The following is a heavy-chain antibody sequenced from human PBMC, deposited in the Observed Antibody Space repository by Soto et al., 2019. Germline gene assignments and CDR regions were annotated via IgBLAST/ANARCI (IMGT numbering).Heavy chain of an antibody. CDR3: AREGYYYDSSGWFGDYYYGMDV. CDR1: GFTFSSYW. Sequence: EVQLVESGGGLVQPGGSQRLSCAASGFTFSSYWMHWVRQAPGKGLVWVSRINSDGSSTSYADSVKGRFTISRDNAKNTLYLQMNSLRAEDTAVYYCAREGYYYDSSGWFGDYYYGMDVWGQGTTVTVSS. D-gene: IGHD3-22*01. CDR2: INSDGSST. V-gene: IGHV3-74*01. J-gene: IGHJ6*02.